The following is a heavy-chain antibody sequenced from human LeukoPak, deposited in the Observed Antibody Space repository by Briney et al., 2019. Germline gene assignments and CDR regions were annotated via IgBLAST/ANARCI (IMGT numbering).Heavy chain of an antibody. CDR2: ISSSSSYI. J-gene: IGHJ4*02. Sequence: GGSLRLSCAASGFTFSSYSMNWVRQAPGKGLEWVSSISSSSSYIYYADSVKGRFTISRDNAKNSLYLQMNSLRAEDTAVYYCARVEEGYSGYDYDYWGQGTLVTVSS. CDR1: GFTFSSYS. D-gene: IGHD5-12*01. V-gene: IGHV3-21*01. CDR3: ARVEEGYSGYDYDY.